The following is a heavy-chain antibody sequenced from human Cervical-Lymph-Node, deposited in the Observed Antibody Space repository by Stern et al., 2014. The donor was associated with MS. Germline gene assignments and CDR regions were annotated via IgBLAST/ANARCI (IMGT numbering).Heavy chain of an antibody. D-gene: IGHD5-12*01. J-gene: IGHJ4*02. V-gene: IGHV4-4*02. CDR3: ARVHSGYNWFDY. CDR1: GGSVSNTNW. Sequence: VQLEESGPGLVKPSGTLSLTCAVSGGSVSNTNWWGWVRPTPGMGLEWIGEIYHSGTTHFSPSLKSRVTMSVEKSKNQFSLELKSVTAADTAVYYCARVHSGYNWFDYWGQGTLVTVSS. CDR2: IYHSGTT.